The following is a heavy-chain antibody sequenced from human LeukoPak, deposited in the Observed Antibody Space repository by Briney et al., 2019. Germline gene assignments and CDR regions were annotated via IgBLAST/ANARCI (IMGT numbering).Heavy chain of an antibody. Sequence: GGSLRLSCAASGFTFSSYGMHWVRQAPGKGLEWVTFIRYDGTNKYYADSVKGRFTISRDNSKNTMYLQMNSLRAEDTAVYFCAKDAMDTHPLYFDYWGRGTRVTVPS. CDR3: AKDAMDTHPLYFDY. CDR2: IRYDGTNK. D-gene: IGHD5-18*01. V-gene: IGHV3-30*02. J-gene: IGHJ4*02. CDR1: GFTFSSYG.